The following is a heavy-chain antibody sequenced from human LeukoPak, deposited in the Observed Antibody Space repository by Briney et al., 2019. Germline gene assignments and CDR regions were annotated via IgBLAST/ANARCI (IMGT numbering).Heavy chain of an antibody. D-gene: IGHD2-21*01. J-gene: IGHJ3*02. CDR3: ARIGDWGAAFDM. Sequence: SETLSLTCTVSGGSISSSSYYWGWIRQPPGKGLEWIGSIYYSGSTYYNPSLKGRVTISLDASENQFSMTLKSVTAADTAVYYCARIGDWGAAFDMWGQGTVVTVSS. CDR1: GGSISSSSYY. CDR2: IYYSGST. V-gene: IGHV4-39*07.